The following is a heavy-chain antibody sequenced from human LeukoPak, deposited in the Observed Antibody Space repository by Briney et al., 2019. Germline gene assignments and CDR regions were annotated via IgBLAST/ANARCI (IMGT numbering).Heavy chain of an antibody. V-gene: IGHV4-4*07. J-gene: IGHJ5*02. CDR2: MSTSGNS. CDR1: GGSISGYY. CDR3: ARESGSMRWFDP. D-gene: IGHD6-25*01. Sequence: SETLSLTCTVSGGSISGYYWSWIRQPAGKGLEWIGRMSTSGNSNYIPSLVSRVTMSVDTSKNQFSLNLSSVTAADTAVYYCARESGSMRWFDPWGQGTLVTVSS.